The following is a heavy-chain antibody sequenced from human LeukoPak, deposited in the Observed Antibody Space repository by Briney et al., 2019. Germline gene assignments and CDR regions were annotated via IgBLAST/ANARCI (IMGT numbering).Heavy chain of an antibody. CDR1: GFNFNNYN. J-gene: IGHJ4*02. D-gene: IGHD6-19*01. V-gene: IGHV3-21*01. CDR2: ISSSSSYI. CDR3: ARYTSGWYDY. Sequence: PGGSLRLSCAASGFNFNNYNMNWVRQAQGKGLEWVSSISSSSSYIYDADSVKGRFTISRDNAKNSLYLQMNSLRVEDTAVYYCARYTSGWYDYWGQGTLVTVSS.